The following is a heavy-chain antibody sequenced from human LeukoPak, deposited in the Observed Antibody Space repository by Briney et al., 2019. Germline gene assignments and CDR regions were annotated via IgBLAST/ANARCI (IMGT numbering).Heavy chain of an antibody. Sequence: ASVKVSCKASGYTFTSYYMHWVRQPPGQGLERMGIINPSGGSTSYPQKFQGRVTMTRNTSTSTVYMELSSLRSEVTAVHYCARDPHGMYYFDYWGQGTLVTVSS. V-gene: IGHV1-46*01. CDR3: ARDPHGMYYFDY. CDR1: GYTFTSYY. D-gene: IGHD5-24*01. CDR2: INPSGGST. J-gene: IGHJ4*02.